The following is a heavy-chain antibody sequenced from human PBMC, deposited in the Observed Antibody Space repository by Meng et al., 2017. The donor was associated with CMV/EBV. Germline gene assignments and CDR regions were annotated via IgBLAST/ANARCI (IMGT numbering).Heavy chain of an antibody. D-gene: IGHD3-10*01. CDR2: ISSSSSYI. CDR1: SYR. CDR3: ARDVGGTMVRGVIIDPYYFDY. V-gene: IGHV3-21*01. Sequence: SYRMNCVRQAPVKVLEWVSSISSSSSYISYADSVKGRFTISRDNAKNSLYLQMNSLRAEDTAVYYCARDVGGTMVRGVIIDPYYFDYWGQGTLVTVSS. J-gene: IGHJ4*02.